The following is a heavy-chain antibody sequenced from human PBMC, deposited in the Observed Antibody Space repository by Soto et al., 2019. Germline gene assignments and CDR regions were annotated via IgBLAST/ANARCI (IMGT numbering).Heavy chain of an antibody. J-gene: IGHJ6*02. CDR1: GFNFSRYW. D-gene: IGHD2-2*01. CDR2: INSDGSRT. V-gene: IGHV3-74*01. Sequence: GGSLRLSCSASGFNFSRYWTHWVRQVPGRGLMWVSHINSDGSRTSYADSVKGRFTISRDNAKNTLYLQMNSLRAEDTAVYYCARDLSSCTSARCYSYYYGMDVWGQGPTVTVSS. CDR3: ARDLSSCTSARCYSYYYGMDV.